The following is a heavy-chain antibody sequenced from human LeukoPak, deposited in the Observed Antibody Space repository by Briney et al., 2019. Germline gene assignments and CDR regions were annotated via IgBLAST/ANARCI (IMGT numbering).Heavy chain of an antibody. Sequence: GGSLRLSCAASGFTFSSYGMHWVRQAPGKGLEWVAVIWYDGSNKYYADSVKGRFTISRDNSKNTLYLQMNSLRAKDTAVYYCARDLEYSSSSGLDYWGQGTLVTVSS. D-gene: IGHD6-6*01. CDR1: GFTFSSYG. J-gene: IGHJ4*02. CDR2: IWYDGSNK. V-gene: IGHV3-33*01. CDR3: ARDLEYSSSSGLDY.